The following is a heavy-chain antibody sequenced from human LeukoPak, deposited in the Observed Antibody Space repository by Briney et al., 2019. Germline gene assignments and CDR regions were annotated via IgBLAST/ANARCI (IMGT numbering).Heavy chain of an antibody. CDR2: ITWDGGTT. D-gene: IGHD6-13*01. CDR1: GFTFDDYT. V-gene: IGHV3-43*01. Sequence: GGSLRLSCAASGFTFDDYTMHWVRQPLGKGLEWISLITWDGGTTYYADSVRGRFTISRDNSKNSLFLRMNSLRPEDTALYYCARDRTAEAGNDYYMGVWGNGTTVIVSS. CDR3: ARDRTAEAGNDYYMGV. J-gene: IGHJ6*03.